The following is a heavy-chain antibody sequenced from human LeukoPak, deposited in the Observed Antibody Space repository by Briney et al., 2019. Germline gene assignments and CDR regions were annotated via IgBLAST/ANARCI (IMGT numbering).Heavy chain of an antibody. CDR2: INHSGST. V-gene: IGHV4-34*01. CDR1: GGSISSYY. J-gene: IGHJ4*02. CDR3: ARGALGDSSGYYAVDY. D-gene: IGHD3-22*01. Sequence: PSETLSLTCTVSGGSISSYYWSWIRQPPGKGLEWIGEINHSGSTNYNPSLKSRVTISVDTSKNQFSLKLSSVTAADTAVYYCARGALGDSSGYYAVDYWGQGTLVTVSS.